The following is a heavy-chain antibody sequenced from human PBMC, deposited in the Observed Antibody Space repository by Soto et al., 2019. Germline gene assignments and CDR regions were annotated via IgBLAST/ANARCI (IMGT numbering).Heavy chain of an antibody. Sequence: QLQLVQSAAEVKKPGASVRVSCKAYGYPFIKYGISWIRQAPEQGLEWMGWIKVDSGYTNYAQKFQGRVTMTADTYSDTAFMELRSLRLDDTAVYFCATSYDTGFDPGGQGTLVSVSS. CDR1: GYPFIKYG. J-gene: IGHJ5*02. V-gene: IGHV1-18*04. D-gene: IGHD3-9*01. CDR3: ATSYDTGFDP. CDR2: IKVDSGYT.